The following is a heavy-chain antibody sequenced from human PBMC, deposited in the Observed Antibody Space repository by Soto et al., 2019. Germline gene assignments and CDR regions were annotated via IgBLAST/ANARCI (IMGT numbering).Heavy chain of an antibody. CDR3: AREGTLGYYYGMDV. V-gene: IGHV1-2*04. CDR1: GYTFTGYY. Sequence: QVQLVQSGAEVKKPGASVKVSCKASGYTFTGYYMHWVRQAPGQGLEWMGWINPNSGGTNYAHKFQGWVTMTRDTYLSTAYMELSRLRSDDTAVYYCAREGTLGYYYGMDVWGQGTTVTVSS. J-gene: IGHJ6*02. CDR2: INPNSGGT.